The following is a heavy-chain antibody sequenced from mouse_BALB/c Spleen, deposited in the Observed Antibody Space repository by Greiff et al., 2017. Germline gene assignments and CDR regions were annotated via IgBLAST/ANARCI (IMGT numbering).Heavy chain of an antibody. CDR3: ARFYYDYDAMDY. CDR2: IAPGSGST. J-gene: IGHJ4*01. Sequence: DLVKPGASVKLSCKASGYTFTSYWINWIKQRPGQGLEWIGRIAPGSGSTYYNEMFKGKATLTVDTSSSTAYIQLSSLSSEDSAVYFCARFYYDYDAMDYWGQGTSVTVSS. V-gene: IGHV1S41*01. CDR1: GYTFTSYW. D-gene: IGHD2-1*01.